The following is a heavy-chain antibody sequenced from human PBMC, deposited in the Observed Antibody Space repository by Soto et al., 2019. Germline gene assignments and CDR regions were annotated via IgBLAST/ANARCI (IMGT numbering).Heavy chain of an antibody. Sequence: EVQLVESGGGLVQPGGSLKLSCAASGFTFSGSAMHWVRQASGKGLEWVGRIRSKANSYATAYAASVKGRFTISRDDSKNTAYRQMNSLKTEDTAVYYCTSPPGLRMDVWGQGTTVTVSS. V-gene: IGHV3-73*02. CDR2: IRSKANSYAT. J-gene: IGHJ6*02. CDR1: GFTFSGSA. CDR3: TSPPGLRMDV.